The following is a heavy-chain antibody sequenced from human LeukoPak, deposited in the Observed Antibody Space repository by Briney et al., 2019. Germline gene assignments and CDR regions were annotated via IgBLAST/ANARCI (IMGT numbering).Heavy chain of an antibody. CDR3: ARRRLVVPAAISAFDI. J-gene: IGHJ3*02. CDR1: GGSFSGYY. Sequence: SETLSLTCAVYGGSFSGYYWSWIRQPPGKGLEWIGEINHSGSTNYNPSLKSRVTISVDTSKSQFSLKLSSVTAADTAVYYCARRRLVVPAAISAFDIWGQGTMVTVSS. V-gene: IGHV4-34*01. D-gene: IGHD2-2*02. CDR2: INHSGST.